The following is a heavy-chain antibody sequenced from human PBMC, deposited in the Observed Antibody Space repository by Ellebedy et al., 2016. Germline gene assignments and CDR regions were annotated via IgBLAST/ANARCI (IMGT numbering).Heavy chain of an antibody. CDR2: IIPIFGTA. J-gene: IGHJ4*02. Sequence: SVKVSXKASRGTFSSYAISWVRQAPGQGLEWMGGIIPIFGTANYAQKFQGRVTITADESTSTAYMELSSLRSEDTAVYYCARGSPRGIAVAGYFDYWGQGTLVTVSS. CDR3: ARGSPRGIAVAGYFDY. D-gene: IGHD6-19*01. CDR1: RGTFSSYA. V-gene: IGHV1-69*13.